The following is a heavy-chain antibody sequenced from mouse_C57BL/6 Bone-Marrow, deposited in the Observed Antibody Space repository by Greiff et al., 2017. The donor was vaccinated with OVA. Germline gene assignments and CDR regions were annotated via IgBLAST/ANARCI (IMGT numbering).Heavy chain of an antibody. CDR1: GYTFTDYN. V-gene: IGHV1-18*01. Sequence: EVQLQQSGPELVKPGASVKIPCKASGYTFTDYNMDWVKQSHGKSLEWIGDINPNNGGTIYNQKFKGKATLTVDKSSSTAYMELRSLTSEDTAVYYCARLGRGPFDYWGQGTTLTVSS. D-gene: IGHD4-1*01. J-gene: IGHJ2*01. CDR2: INPNNGGT. CDR3: ARLGRGPFDY.